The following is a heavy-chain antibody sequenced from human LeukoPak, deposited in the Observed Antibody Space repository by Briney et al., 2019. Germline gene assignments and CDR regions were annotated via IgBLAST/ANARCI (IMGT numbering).Heavy chain of an antibody. CDR2: IIPIFGTA. Sequence: GASVKVSCKASGGTFSSYAISWVRQAPGQGLEWMGGIIPIFGTANYAQKFQGRVTITADESTSTAYMELSSLRSEDTAVYYCASEVANEYFDYWGQGTLVTVSS. V-gene: IGHV1-69*13. CDR3: ASEVANEYFDY. D-gene: IGHD5-12*01. J-gene: IGHJ4*02. CDR1: GGTFSSYA.